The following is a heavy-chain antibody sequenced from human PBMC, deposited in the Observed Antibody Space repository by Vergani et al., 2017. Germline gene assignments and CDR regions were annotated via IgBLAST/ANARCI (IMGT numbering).Heavy chain of an antibody. J-gene: IGHJ4*02. CDR3: AKWYYYDSSGYYPFGY. CDR1: GFTFSSYA. V-gene: IGHV3-23*01. CDR2: ISGSGGST. D-gene: IGHD3-22*01. Sequence: EVQLLESGGGLVQPGGSLRLSCAASGFTFSSYAMSWVRQAPGKGLEWVSAISGSGGSTYYADSVKGRFTISRDNSKNTLYLQMNSLRAEDTAVYYCAKWYYYDSSGYYPFGYWGQGTLVTVSS.